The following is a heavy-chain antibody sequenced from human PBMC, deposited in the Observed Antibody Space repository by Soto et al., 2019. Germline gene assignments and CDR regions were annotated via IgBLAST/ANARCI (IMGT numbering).Heavy chain of an antibody. CDR3: AKFRAGLGSQTDS. D-gene: IGHD3-10*01. Sequence: EVQLLESGGNLVQPGGSLRLSCAASGFRFSSYAMSWVRQAPGKGLEWVSTVGVSGATTYYTDSVKGRFTISRDNSNNTLLLQMHSLRAEVTAIYYCAKFRAGLGSQTDSWGQGTLVTVSS. CDR1: GFRFSSYA. J-gene: IGHJ4*02. CDR2: VGVSGATT. V-gene: IGHV3-23*01.